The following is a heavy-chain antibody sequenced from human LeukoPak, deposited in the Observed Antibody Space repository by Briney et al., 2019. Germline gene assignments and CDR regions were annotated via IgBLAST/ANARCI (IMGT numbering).Heavy chain of an antibody. CDR3: ARDILTGYQPYFDY. Sequence: PGGSLRLSCAASGFTFSSYAMSWVRQAPGKGLEWVSAISGSGGRTNYADSVKGRFTISRDNAKNSLYLEMNSLRAEDTAVYYCARDILTGYQPYFDYWGQGTLVTVSS. V-gene: IGHV3-23*01. D-gene: IGHD3-9*01. J-gene: IGHJ4*02. CDR1: GFTFSSYA. CDR2: ISGSGGRT.